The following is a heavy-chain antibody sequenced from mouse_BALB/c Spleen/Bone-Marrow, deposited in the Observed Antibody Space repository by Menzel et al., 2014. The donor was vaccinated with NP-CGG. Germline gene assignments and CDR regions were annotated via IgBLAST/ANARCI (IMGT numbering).Heavy chain of an antibody. J-gene: IGHJ4*01. Sequence: EVQLVESGGGLVQPGGSRKLSCAASGFTFSSFGMHWVRQAPEKGLEWVAYISSGSSTIYYADTLKGRFTISRDNPKNTLFLQMTSLRSEDTAMYYCARIGRARGYAMDYWGQGTSVTVSS. CDR3: ARIGRARGYAMDY. D-gene: IGHD3-3*01. CDR2: ISSGSSTI. CDR1: GFTFSSFG. V-gene: IGHV5-17*02.